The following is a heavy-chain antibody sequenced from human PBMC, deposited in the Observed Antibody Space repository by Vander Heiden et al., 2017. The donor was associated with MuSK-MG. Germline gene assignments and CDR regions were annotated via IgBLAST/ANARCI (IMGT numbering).Heavy chain of an antibody. V-gene: IGHV4-38-2*02. CDR2: IYHSGST. CDR3: ARETAEDDY. Sequence: QVQLQESGPGLVKPPETLSLTCTVSGYSISSGYYWGWIRQPPGKGLEWIGSIYHSGSTYYNPSLKSRVTISVDTSKNQFSLKLSSVTAADTAVYYCARETAEDDYWGQGTLVTVSS. CDR1: GYSISSGYY. J-gene: IGHJ4*02.